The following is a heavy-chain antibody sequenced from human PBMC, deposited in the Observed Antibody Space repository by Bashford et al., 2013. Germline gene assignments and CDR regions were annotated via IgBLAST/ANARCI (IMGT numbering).Heavy chain of an antibody. V-gene: IGHV4-39*01. CDR2: ISYSGSA. CDR1: GDSMSSNSYF. CDR3: ARHSRNYYFASSGHIDH. J-gene: IGHJ4*02. D-gene: IGHD3-22*01. Sequence: SETLSLICTVSGDSMSSNSYFWGWIRQPPGKGLEWIGSISYSGSAYYTSSLKSRVIISIDTSNNRFSLRLSSLTATDTAVYYCARHSRNYYFASSGHIDHWGLGTLVTVSS.